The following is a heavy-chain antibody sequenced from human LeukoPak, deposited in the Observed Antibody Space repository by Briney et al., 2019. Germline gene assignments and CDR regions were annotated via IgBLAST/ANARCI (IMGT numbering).Heavy chain of an antibody. CDR2: ISGDTSYI. Sequence: GGSLRLSCAASSLSFDTFIMSWVRQAPGRGLEWVSSISGDTSYIYYADSVKGRFTISRDNAKNSVYLQMNSLRAEDTAVYYCARDPGRDDYNSYYFDYWGQGTLVTVSS. D-gene: IGHD5-24*01. CDR3: ARDPGRDDYNSYYFDY. CDR1: SLSFDTFI. V-gene: IGHV3-21*01. J-gene: IGHJ4*02.